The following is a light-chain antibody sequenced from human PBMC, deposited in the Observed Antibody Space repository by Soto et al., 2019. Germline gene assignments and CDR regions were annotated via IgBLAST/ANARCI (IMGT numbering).Light chain of an antibody. CDR2: KAS. Sequence: DIQMTQSPSTLSASVGDRVTITCRASQSISSWLAWYQQKPGKAPKLLIYKASSLESGVPSRFSGSCSGTEFTLTISSLQPDEFATYYCQHRRTFGQGTNVDIK. J-gene: IGKJ1*01. CDR1: QSISSW. CDR3: QHRRT. V-gene: IGKV1-5*03.